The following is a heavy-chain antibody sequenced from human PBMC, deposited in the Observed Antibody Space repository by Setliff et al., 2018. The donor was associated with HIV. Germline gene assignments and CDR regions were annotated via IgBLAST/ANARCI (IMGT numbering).Heavy chain of an antibody. CDR1: DGSFSSDY. D-gene: IGHD5-12*01. J-gene: IGHJ3*02. CDR2: IYYSGST. CDR3: ARAEMATIVAFDI. Sequence: PSATLSLTCTVSDGSFSSDYWTWIRQTPGKGLEWIGYIYYSGSTKYNPSLTSRVTISVDTSKNHFSLKLTSVTAADTAVYYCARAEMATIVAFDIWGQGTMVTVSS. V-gene: IGHV4-59*01.